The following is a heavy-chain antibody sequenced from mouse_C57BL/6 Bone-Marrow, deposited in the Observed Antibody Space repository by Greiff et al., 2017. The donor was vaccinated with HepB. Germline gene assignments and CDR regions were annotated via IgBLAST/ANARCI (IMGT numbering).Heavy chain of an antibody. CDR1: GYAFTNYL. V-gene: IGHV1-54*01. Sequence: VQLQQSGAELVRPGTSVKVSCKASGYAFTNYLMEWVKQRPGQGLEWIGVINPGSGGTNYNEKFKGKATLTAEKSSSTAYMQLSSLTSEDSAVYFCARGYYFDYWGQGTTLTVSS. CDR3: ARGYYFDY. J-gene: IGHJ2*01. CDR2: INPGSGGT.